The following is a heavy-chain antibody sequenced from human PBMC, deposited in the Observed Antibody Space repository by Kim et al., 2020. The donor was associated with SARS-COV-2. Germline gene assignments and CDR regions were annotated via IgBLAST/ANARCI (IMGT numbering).Heavy chain of an antibody. V-gene: IGHV1-3*01. CDR2: INAGNGNT. CDR3: ARWGGPRIAVADY. J-gene: IGHJ4*02. D-gene: IGHD6-19*01. CDR1: GYTFTSYA. Sequence: ASVKVSCKASGYTFTSYAMHWVRQAPGQRLEWMGWINAGNGNTKYSQKFQGRVTITRDTSASTAYMELSSLRSEDTAVYYCARWGGPRIAVADYWGQGTLVTVSS.